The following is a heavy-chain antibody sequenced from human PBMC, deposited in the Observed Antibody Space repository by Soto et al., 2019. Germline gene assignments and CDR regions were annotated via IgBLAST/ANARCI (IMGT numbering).Heavy chain of an antibody. D-gene: IGHD1-26*01. V-gene: IGHV3-23*01. CDR1: GFTFNTYA. CDR2: ISSSGGST. Sequence: EVQLLESGGGLVQPGGSLRLSCAASGFTFNTYAMSWVRQAPGKGLEWVSAISSSGGSTYYADSVKGRFTISRDNSKNALYLQMNSLSDEDTAVYYCEKGPPVGRQYFQYWGQGTLGTVSS. CDR3: EKGPPVGRQYFQY. J-gene: IGHJ1*01.